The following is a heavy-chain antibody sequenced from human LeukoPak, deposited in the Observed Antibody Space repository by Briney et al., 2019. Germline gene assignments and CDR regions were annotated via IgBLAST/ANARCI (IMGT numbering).Heavy chain of an antibody. CDR3: ARGNYDSSGYYYFDY. CDR1: GFTFDDYG. J-gene: IGHJ4*02. D-gene: IGHD3-22*01. CDR2: INWNGGST. Sequence: PGGSLRLSYAASGFTFDDYGMSWVRQAPGKGLEWVSGINWNGGSTGYADSVKGRFTISRDNAKNSLYLQMNSLRAEDTALYHCARGNYDSSGYYYFDYWGQGTLVNVSS. V-gene: IGHV3-20*01.